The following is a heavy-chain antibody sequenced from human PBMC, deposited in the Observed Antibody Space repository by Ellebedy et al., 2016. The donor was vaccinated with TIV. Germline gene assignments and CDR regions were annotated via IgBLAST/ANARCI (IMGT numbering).Heavy chain of an antibody. CDR2: IIPILGIA. D-gene: IGHD3-9*01. J-gene: IGHJ3*02. V-gene: IGHV1-69*04. CDR3: ASLKDVLTGYTDDAFDI. CDR1: GGTFSSYA. Sequence: AASVKVSCNASGGTFSSYAISWVRQAPGQGLEWMGRIIPILGIANYAQKFQGRVTITADKSTSTAYMELSSLRSEDTAVYYCASLKDVLTGYTDDAFDIWGQGTMVTVSS.